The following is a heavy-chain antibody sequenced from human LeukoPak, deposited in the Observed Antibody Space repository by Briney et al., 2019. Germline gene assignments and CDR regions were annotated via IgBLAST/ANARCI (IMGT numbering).Heavy chain of an antibody. V-gene: IGHV5-51*01. J-gene: IGHJ3*02. CDR1: GYSFSSNW. CDR3: ARPPFI. CDR2: IYPGDSDT. Sequence: GASLKISCKGSGYSFSSNWIGWVRQMPGKGLEWMGVIYPGDSDTRYSPSFQGQVTISVDKSISTAYLQWSSLKASDTAMYYCARPPFIWGQGTMVTVSS.